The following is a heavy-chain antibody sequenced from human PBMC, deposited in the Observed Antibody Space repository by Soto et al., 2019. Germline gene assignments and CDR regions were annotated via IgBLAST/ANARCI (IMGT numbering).Heavy chain of an antibody. D-gene: IGHD3-9*01. J-gene: IGHJ5*02. Sequence: QVQLQESGPGLVRPSQTLSLTCTVSGGSISNDDYYWGWIRQSPGKGLEWIGYMHYRGTAYYNPSLKSRIIITIDTSKNQFSLNLSSVTAADTAVYFCARYYFDTSLTKGRGSNWFGPWGQGTLVTVSS. CDR2: MHYRGTA. V-gene: IGHV4-30-4*01. CDR3: ARYYFDTSLTKGRGSNWFGP. CDR1: GGSISNDDYY.